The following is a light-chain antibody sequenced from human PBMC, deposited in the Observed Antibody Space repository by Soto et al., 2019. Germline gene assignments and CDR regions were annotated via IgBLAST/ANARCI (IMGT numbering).Light chain of an antibody. CDR1: KLGDKY. CDR2: QDS. CDR3: QAWDSSIVV. J-gene: IGLJ2*01. V-gene: IGLV3-1*01. Sequence: SYELTQPPSVSVSPGQTASITCSGAKLGDKYACWYQQKPRQSPVLVIYQDSKRPSGIPERFSGSNSGNTATLTISGTQAMDEADYYCQAWDSSIVVFGGGTKLTVL.